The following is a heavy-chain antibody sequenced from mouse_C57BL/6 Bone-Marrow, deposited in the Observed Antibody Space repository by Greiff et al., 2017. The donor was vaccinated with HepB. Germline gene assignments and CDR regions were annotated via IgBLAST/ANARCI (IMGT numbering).Heavy chain of an antibody. J-gene: IGHJ1*03. D-gene: IGHD1-1*01. V-gene: IGHV1-78*01. CDR1: GYTFTDHT. CDR2: IYPRDGST. CDR3: ARDRNYYGSSYHWYFDV. Sequence: QVQLQKSDAELVKPGASVKISCKVSGYTFTDHTIHWMKQRPEQGLEWIGYIYPRDGSTKYNEKFKGKATLTADKSSSTAYMQLNSLTSEDSAVYFCARDRNYYGSSYHWYFDVWGTGTTVTVSS.